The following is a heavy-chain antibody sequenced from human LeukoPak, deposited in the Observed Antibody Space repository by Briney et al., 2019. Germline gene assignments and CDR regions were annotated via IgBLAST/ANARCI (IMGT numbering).Heavy chain of an antibody. CDR2: SNHFGST. J-gene: IGHJ4*02. CDR3: ARDLLYYGSGHGFDY. Sequence: PGGSLRLSCAASGFTFSSYEVNWVRQAPGKGLEWIGESNHFGSTDYNPSLRSRVTMSVDTSKNQFSLKLSSVTAADTAVYYCARDLLYYGSGHGFDYWGQGTLVTVSS. V-gene: IGHV4-34*01. CDR1: GFTFSSYE. D-gene: IGHD3-10*01.